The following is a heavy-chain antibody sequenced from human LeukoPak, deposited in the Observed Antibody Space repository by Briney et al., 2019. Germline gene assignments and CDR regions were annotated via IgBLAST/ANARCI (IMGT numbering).Heavy chain of an antibody. V-gene: IGHV1-46*02. CDR1: GYTFNSYY. Sequence: GASVKVSCKASGYTFNSYYMHWVRQAPGQGLEWMGIINPSGGSTSYAQKFQGRVTMTRDMSTSTVYMELSSLRSEDTAVYYCARGPRDSSGWYYYFDYWGQGTLVTVSS. CDR3: ARGPRDSSGWYYYFDY. J-gene: IGHJ4*02. D-gene: IGHD6-19*01. CDR2: INPSGGST.